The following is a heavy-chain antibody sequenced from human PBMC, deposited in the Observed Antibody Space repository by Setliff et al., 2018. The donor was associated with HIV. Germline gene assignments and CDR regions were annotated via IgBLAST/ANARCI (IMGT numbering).Heavy chain of an antibody. CDR2: INTVTGNP. V-gene: IGHV7-4-1*02. CDR3: ARRMEMTPIGY. Sequence: ASVKVSCKASGYTFNSYGINWVRQAPGQGLEWMGWINTVTGNPTYAQGFTGRFVFSLDTSVSTAYLQISSLKAEDSAVYYCARRMEMTPIGYWGQGTRVTVS. CDR1: GYTFNSYG. J-gene: IGHJ4*02. D-gene: IGHD2-15*01.